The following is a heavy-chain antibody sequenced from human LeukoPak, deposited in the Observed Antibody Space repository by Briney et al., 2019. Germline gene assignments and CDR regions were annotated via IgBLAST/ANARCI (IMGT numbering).Heavy chain of an antibody. CDR2: IYTSGST. Sequence: PSETLSLTCTVSGGSISNFYWSWIRQPAGKGLEWIGRIYTSGSTNYNPSLKSRVTMSVDTSKNQFSLKLTSVTAADTAVYYCARTRYYYNSRSYGAPYYFDYWGQGTLVTVSS. CDR1: GGSISNFY. V-gene: IGHV4-4*07. CDR3: ARTRYYYNSRSYGAPYYFDY. D-gene: IGHD3-10*01. J-gene: IGHJ4*02.